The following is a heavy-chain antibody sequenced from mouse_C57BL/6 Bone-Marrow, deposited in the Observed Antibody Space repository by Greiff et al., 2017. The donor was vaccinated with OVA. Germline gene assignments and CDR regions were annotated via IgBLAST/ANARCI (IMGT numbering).Heavy chain of an antibody. CDR2: IWSGGST. J-gene: IGHJ4*01. CDR3: ARNSYDYGSGDYYAMDY. V-gene: IGHV2-2*01. Sequence: VQGVESGPGLVQPSQSLSITCTVSGFSLTSYGVHWVRQSPGKGLEWLGVIWSGGSTDYNAAFISRLSISKDNSKSQVFFKMNSLQADDTAIYYCARNSYDYGSGDYYAMDYWGQGTSVTVSS. CDR1: GFSLTSYG. D-gene: IGHD2-4*01.